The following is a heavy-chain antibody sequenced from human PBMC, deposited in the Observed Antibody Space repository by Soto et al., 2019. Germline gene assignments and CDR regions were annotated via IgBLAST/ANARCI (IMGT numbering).Heavy chain of an antibody. V-gene: IGHV4-59*01. CDR1: GGSISSYY. D-gene: IGHD1-1*01. CDR3: ARDVCDWNSRPIKYYYYYGMDV. J-gene: IGHJ6*02. CDR2: IYYSGST. Sequence: SETLSLTCTVSGGSISSYYWSWIRQPPGKGLEWIGYIYYSGSTNYNPSLKSRVTISVDTSKNQFSLKLSSVTAADTAVYYCARDVCDWNSRPIKYYYYYGMDVWGQGTTVTVSS.